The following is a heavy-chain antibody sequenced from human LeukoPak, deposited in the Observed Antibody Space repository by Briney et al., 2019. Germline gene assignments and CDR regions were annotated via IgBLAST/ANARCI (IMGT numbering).Heavy chain of an antibody. CDR2: ISSTSAYI. CDR1: GFALRHYS. CDR3: ARVAVAGPTGWVDP. D-gene: IGHD6-19*01. J-gene: IGHJ5*02. V-gene: IGHV3-21*01. Sequence: GGSLRLSCAASGFALRHYSVTWVRQAPGKGLEWVSSISSTSAYIHYADSVKGRLSISRDNVDNVVYLQMNSLRAEDTAVYYCARVAVAGPTGWVDPWGQGTLVTVSS.